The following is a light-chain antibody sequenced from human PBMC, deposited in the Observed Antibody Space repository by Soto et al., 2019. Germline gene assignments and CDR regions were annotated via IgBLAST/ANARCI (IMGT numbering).Light chain of an antibody. CDR1: QGIRND. Sequence: DIQMTQSPSSLSAAVGDRVTITCRASQGIRNDLAWYQQKPGRAPKRLIYAASSLQRVVPSRFSGSGSGTEFTLTISSLQPEDFATYYCLHHNNYPLTFGQGTKVDIK. CDR2: AAS. V-gene: IGKV1-17*01. CDR3: LHHNNYPLT. J-gene: IGKJ1*01.